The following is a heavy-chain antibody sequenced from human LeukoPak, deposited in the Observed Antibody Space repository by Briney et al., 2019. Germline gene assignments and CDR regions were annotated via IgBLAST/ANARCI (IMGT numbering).Heavy chain of an antibody. CDR3: AIGGVIAFDY. Sequence: PSETLSLTCAVYGGSFSGYYWSWIRQPPGKGLEWIGEINHSGSTNYNPSLKSRVTISVDTSKNQFSLKLSSATAADTAVYYCAIGGVIAFDYWGQGTLVTVSS. CDR1: GGSFSGYY. CDR2: INHSGST. V-gene: IGHV4-34*01. D-gene: IGHD3-16*02. J-gene: IGHJ4*02.